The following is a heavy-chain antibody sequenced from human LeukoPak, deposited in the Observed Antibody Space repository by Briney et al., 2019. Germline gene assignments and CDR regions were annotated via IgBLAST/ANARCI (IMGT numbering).Heavy chain of an antibody. CDR3: ARERPAGDRSSWFLEGYFDI. D-gene: IGHD6-13*01. CDR1: GGTFSSYA. J-gene: IGHJ4*02. Sequence: ASVKVSCKASGGTFSSYAITWVRQAPGQGLEWMGRIIPIFGTANYAQKFQGRVTITTDESTSTAYMELSTLRSDDTAVYYCARERPAGDRSSWFLEGYFDIWGQGTLVTVSS. CDR2: IIPIFGTA. V-gene: IGHV1-69*05.